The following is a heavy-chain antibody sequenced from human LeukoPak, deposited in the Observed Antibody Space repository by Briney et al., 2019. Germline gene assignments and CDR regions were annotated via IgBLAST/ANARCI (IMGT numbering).Heavy chain of an antibody. CDR2: ISTSGFTI. V-gene: IGHV3-48*03. Sequence: PGGSLRLSCVASGFSFSSYEMNWVRQAPGKGLEWISYISTSGFTIYYADSVEGRFTISRDNAKNSLYLQMNTLRAEDTAVYYCAIDDGYTDYWGQGTLVTVSS. J-gene: IGHJ4*02. D-gene: IGHD5-24*01. CDR3: AIDDGYTDY. CDR1: GFSFSSYE.